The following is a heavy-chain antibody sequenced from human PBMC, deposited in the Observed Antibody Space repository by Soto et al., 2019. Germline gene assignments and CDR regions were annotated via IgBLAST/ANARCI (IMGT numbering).Heavy chain of an antibody. CDR2: IRAGGGST. CDR3: AKKDCTGGTCYRPFDS. CDR1: GFTFSSYA. J-gene: IGHJ4*02. Sequence: EVLLLESGGGLVQPGGSLRLSCAASGFTFSSYARSWVRQAPGMGLEWVSSIRAGGGSTYYTDSVKGRFTISRDNSKNTLYLQMNSLRAEDTAVYYCAKKDCTGGTCYRPFDSWGQGTLVTVSS. V-gene: IGHV3-23*01. D-gene: IGHD2-15*01.